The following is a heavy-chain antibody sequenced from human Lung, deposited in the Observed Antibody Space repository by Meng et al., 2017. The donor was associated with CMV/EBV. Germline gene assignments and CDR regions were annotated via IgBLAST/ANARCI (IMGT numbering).Heavy chain of an antibody. J-gene: IGHJ4*02. CDR3: ARDHDWGADY. Sequence: AXVXVSCKASGYFFNDHFMHWVRQAPGQGLEWMGWIQPSSGYTNYAQNFQGRVTMTSDSSIATAYMELTRLTSDDTAVYYCARDHDWGADYWGQGTLVTVSS. CDR1: GYFFNDHF. CDR2: IQPSSGYT. V-gene: IGHV1-2*02. D-gene: IGHD3-16*01.